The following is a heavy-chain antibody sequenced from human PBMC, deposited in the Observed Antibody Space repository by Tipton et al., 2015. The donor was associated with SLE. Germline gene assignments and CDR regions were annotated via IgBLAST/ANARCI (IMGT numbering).Heavy chain of an antibody. CDR3: ARAPTISVAGTTDPFGMDV. CDR2: LSTDGSVT. D-gene: IGHD6-19*01. CDR1: GFTFRDYW. J-gene: IGHJ6*02. Sequence: SLRLSCEASGFTFRDYWMHRVRQAPGKGLVWVSRLSTDGSVTTYADSVKGRLTIYRDNAKNTLYLQMRSLRVEDTGIYYCARAPTISVAGTTDPFGMDVWGPGTRVTVSS. V-gene: IGHV3-74*01.